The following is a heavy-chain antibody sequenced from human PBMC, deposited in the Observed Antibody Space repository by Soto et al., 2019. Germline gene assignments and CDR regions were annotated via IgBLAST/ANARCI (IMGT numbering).Heavy chain of an antibody. J-gene: IGHJ6*04. CDR1: GFTFANAW. V-gene: IGHV3-15*01. D-gene: IGHD2-15*01. CDR3: DTCSRGNCYGPVDA. CDR2: VKSNSDGGTT. Sequence: EVQLVESGGGLVQPGGSLRLSCAASGFTFANAWMSWVRQAPGKGLEWVGRVKSNSDGGTTDYAAPVKGRFTISRDDSKNTLYLQMNSLEIEDTAIYYCDTCSRGNCYGPVDAWGKGAEVTVSS.